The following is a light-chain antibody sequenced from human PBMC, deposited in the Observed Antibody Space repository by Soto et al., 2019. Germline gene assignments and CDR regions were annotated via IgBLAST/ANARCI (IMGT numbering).Light chain of an antibody. V-gene: IGLV2-14*01. CDR1: SSDIGAYDH. J-gene: IGLJ1*01. CDR3: ISYTVSRSYV. CDR2: SVS. Sequence: QSALTQPRSVSGSPGQSVTISCSGTSSDIGAYDHVAWYQQFTGKSPKLMIYSVSNRPSGVSYRFSGSKSGNTASLTISGLQTEDEADYYCISYTVSRSYVFGSGTKLTVL.